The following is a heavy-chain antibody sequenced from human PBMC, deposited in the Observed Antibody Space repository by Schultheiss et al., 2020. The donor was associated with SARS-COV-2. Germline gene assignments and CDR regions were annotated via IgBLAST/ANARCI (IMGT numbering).Heavy chain of an antibody. D-gene: IGHD4-17*01. J-gene: IGHJ4*02. Sequence: GGSLRLSCAASGFTFDDYAMHWVRQAPGKGLEWVSSISSSSSYIYYADSVKGRFTISRDNSKNTLYLQMNSLRAEDTAVYYCARGSSWGGDYGWGQGTLVTVSS. CDR1: GFTFDDYA. V-gene: IGHV3-21*01. CDR2: ISSSSSYI. CDR3: ARGSSWGGDYG.